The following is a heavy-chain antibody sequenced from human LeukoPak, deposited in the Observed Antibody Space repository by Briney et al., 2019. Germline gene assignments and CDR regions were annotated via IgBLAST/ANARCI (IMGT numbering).Heavy chain of an antibody. CDR3: ARAPDKFYFDY. Sequence: GGSLRLSCAASGFTVSSNYMSWVRQAPGKGLEWVAVISYDGSNKYYADSVKGRFTISRDNSKNTLYLQMNSLRAEDTAVYYCARAPDKFYFDYWGQGTLVTVSS. V-gene: IGHV3-30-3*01. J-gene: IGHJ4*02. CDR2: ISYDGSNK. CDR1: GFTVSSNY.